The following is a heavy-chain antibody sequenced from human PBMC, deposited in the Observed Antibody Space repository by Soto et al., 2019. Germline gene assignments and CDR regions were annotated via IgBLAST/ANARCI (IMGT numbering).Heavy chain of an antibody. CDR2: ISYDGSYK. J-gene: IGHJ6*02. CDR1: GFTFSSYV. Sequence: PGGSLRLSCAASGFTFSSYVMHWVRQAPGKGLEWVAVISYDGSYKYYADSVKGRFTISRDNSKHTLYLQMSSLRVEDTAVYYCAKDPKGYCSSTRCYTYHGLDVWGQGTTVTVSS. CDR3: AKDPKGYCSSTRCYTYHGLDV. V-gene: IGHV3-30*18. D-gene: IGHD2-2*01.